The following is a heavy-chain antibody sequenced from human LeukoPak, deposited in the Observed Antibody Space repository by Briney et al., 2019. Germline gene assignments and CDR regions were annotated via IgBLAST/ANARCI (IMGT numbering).Heavy chain of an antibody. J-gene: IGHJ6*02. CDR1: GFTFSKSW. V-gene: IGHV3-21*01. Sequence: PGGSLRLSCAASGFTFSKSWMTWVRQAPGKGLEWVSSISSSSSYIYYADSVKGRFTISKDNAKNSLYLQMNSLRAEDTAVYYCASFYGSGSYRRLDVWGQGTTVTVSS. CDR3: ASFYGSGSYRRLDV. D-gene: IGHD3-10*01. CDR2: ISSSSSYI.